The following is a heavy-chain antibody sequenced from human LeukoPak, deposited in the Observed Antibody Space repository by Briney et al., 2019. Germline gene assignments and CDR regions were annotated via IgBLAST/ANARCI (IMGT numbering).Heavy chain of an antibody. CDR2: INHSGST. D-gene: IGHD3-10*01. V-gene: IGHV4-34*01. CDR1: GGSFSGYY. CDR3: ARGRYTLIWFQYYYYGMDV. J-gene: IGHJ6*02. Sequence: PSETLSLTCAVYGGSFSGYYWSWIRQPPGKGLEWIGEINHSGSTNYNPSLKSRVTISVDTSKNQFSLKLSSVTAADTAVYYCARGRYTLIWFQYYYYGMDVWGQGTTVTVSS.